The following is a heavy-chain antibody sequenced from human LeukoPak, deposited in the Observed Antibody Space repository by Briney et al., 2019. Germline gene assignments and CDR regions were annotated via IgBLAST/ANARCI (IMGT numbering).Heavy chain of an antibody. CDR1: GFTFSSYA. CDR2: ISYDGSNK. Sequence: PGRSLRLSCAASGFTFSSYAMHRVRQAPGKGLEWVAVISYDGSNKYYADSVKGRFTISRDNSKNTLYLQMNSLRAEDTAVYYCARDRKSPRYYDILTGPDYWGQGTLVTVSS. J-gene: IGHJ4*02. V-gene: IGHV3-30*04. D-gene: IGHD3-9*01. CDR3: ARDRKSPRYYDILTGPDY.